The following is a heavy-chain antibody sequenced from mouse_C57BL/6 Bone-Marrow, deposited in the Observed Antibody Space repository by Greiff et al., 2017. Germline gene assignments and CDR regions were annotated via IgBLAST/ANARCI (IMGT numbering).Heavy chain of an antibody. CDR1: GYTFTSYW. CDR3: AWGWFTTVEPWFAY. D-gene: IGHD1-1*01. J-gene: IGHJ3*01. V-gene: IGHV1-72*01. Sequence: QVQLQQPGAELVKPGASVKLSCKASGYTFTSYWMHWVKQRPGRGLEWIGRIDPNSGGTKYNEKFKSKATLTVDKPSSTAYMQLSSLTSEDSAVYYCAWGWFTTVEPWFAYWGQGTLVTVSA. CDR2: IDPNSGGT.